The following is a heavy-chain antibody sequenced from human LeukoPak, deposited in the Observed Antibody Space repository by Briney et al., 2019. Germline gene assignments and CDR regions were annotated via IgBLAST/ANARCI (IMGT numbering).Heavy chain of an antibody. D-gene: IGHD6-13*01. J-gene: IGHJ4*02. CDR2: INHSGST. Sequence: SETLSLTCAVYGGSFSGYYWSWIRQPPGKGLEWIGEINHSGSTNYNPSLKSRVTMSVDTSKNQFSLKLSSVTAADTAVYYCACIAAAAKGFDYWGQGTLVTVSS. V-gene: IGHV4-34*01. CDR1: GGSFSGYY. CDR3: ACIAAAAKGFDY.